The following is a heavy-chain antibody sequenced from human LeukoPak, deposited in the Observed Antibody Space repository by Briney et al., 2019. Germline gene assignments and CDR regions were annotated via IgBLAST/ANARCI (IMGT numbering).Heavy chain of an antibody. V-gene: IGHV3-30*18. CDR1: GFTFSSYG. CDR2: ISYDGSNK. D-gene: IGHD4-17*01. J-gene: IGHJ4*02. Sequence: GGSLRLSCVASGFTFSSYGMHWVRQAPGKGLEWVAVISYDGSNKYYADSVKGRFTISRDNSKNTLYLQMNSLRAEDTAVYYCAKRTTVTTSYYFDYWGQGTLVTVSS. CDR3: AKRTTVTTSYYFDY.